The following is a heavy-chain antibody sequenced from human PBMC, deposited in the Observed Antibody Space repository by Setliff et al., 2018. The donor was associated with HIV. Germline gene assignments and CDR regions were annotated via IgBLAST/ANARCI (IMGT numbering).Heavy chain of an antibody. V-gene: IGHV1-18*01. D-gene: IGHD5-12*01. CDR1: GYTFISYG. J-gene: IGHJ4*02. CDR3: ARGRWLQSAFDY. CDR2: ISVDKGDT. Sequence: ASVKASCKASGYTFISYGITWVRQAPGQGLEWMGWISVDKGDTNYAQKLQGRVTMTTDTSTSTAYMELRSLRSGDTAVYYCARGRWLQSAFDYWGQGTLVTVSS.